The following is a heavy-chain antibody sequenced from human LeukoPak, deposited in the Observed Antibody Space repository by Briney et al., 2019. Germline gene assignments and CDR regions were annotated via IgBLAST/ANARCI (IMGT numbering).Heavy chain of an antibody. CDR2: VYSSGSS. J-gene: IGHJ6*03. V-gene: IGHV4-4*07. CDR1: GGSISSYF. D-gene: IGHD3-10*01. CDR3: ARLYGSVSYYYMDV. Sequence: SETLSLTCTVSGGSISSYFWGWIRQPAGKGLEWIGHVYSSGSSNYNPSLRSRITMSVDTSKNQFSLKQTSVTAAGTAVYYCARLYGSVSYYYMDVWGKGTAVTVSS.